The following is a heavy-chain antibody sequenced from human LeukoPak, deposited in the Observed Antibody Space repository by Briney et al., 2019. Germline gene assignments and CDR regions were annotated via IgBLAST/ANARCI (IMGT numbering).Heavy chain of an antibody. D-gene: IGHD3-9*01. J-gene: IGHJ6*02. CDR3: ARQDMLTGYYYYGMDV. CDR1: GFTFSSYE. V-gene: IGHV3-48*03. Sequence: GGSLRLSCAASGFTFSSYEVNWVRQAPGKGLEWVSYISSSSSTIYYADSVKGRFTISRDNAKNSLYLQMNSLRAEDTAVYYCARQDMLTGYYYYGMDVWGQGTTVTVSS. CDR2: ISSSSSTI.